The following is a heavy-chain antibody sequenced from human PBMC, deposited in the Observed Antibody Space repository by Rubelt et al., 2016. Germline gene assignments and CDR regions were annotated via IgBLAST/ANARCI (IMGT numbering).Heavy chain of an antibody. CDR1: GGSFSGYY. D-gene: IGHD3-10*01. CDR3: ARVRGGRYYYYYGMDV. J-gene: IGHJ6*02. V-gene: IGHV4-34*01. CDR2: INHSGST. Sequence: QVQLQQWGAGLLKPSETLSLTCAVYGGSFSGYYWSWIRQPPGTGLEWIGEINHSGSTNYNPSLKSRVTIAVEPSKNQFSLKLSSVTAADTAVYYWARVRGGRYYYYYGMDVWGQGTTVTVSS.